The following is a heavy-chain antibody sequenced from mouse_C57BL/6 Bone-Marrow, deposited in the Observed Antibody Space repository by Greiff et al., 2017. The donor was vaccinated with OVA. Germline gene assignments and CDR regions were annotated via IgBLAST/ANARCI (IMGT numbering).Heavy chain of an antibody. J-gene: IGHJ3*01. Sequence: VHVKQSGTVLARPGASVKMSCKTSGYTFTSYWMHWVKQRPGQGLEWIGAIYPGNSDTSYNQKFKGKAKLTAVTSASTAYMELSSLTNEDSAVYYCTRSHYYGSSSWFAYWGQGTLVTVSA. V-gene: IGHV1-5*01. CDR3: TRSHYYGSSSWFAY. CDR1: GYTFTSYW. D-gene: IGHD1-1*01. CDR2: IYPGNSDT.